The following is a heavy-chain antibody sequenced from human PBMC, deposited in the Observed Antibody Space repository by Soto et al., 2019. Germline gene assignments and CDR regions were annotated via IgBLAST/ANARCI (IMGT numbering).Heavy chain of an antibody. D-gene: IGHD1-7*01. CDR2: IYPGDSDT. Sequence: GESLKISCKGSGYSFTSYWIGWVRQMPGKGLEWMGIIYPGDSDTRYSPSFQGQVTISADKSISTAYLQWSSLKASDTAMYYCARQPKLELRGYYYYGMDVWAQGTTVTVSS. CDR3: ARQPKLELRGYYYYGMDV. CDR1: GYSFTSYW. J-gene: IGHJ6*02. V-gene: IGHV5-51*01.